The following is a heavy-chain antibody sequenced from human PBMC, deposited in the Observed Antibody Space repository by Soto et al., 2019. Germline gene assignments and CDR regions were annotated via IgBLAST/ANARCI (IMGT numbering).Heavy chain of an antibody. D-gene: IGHD3-10*01. Sequence: QFHLVQSGAEVKKPGASVKVSCKASGYTFTNYDINWVRQAPGQGLEWMGWISTYTGNTNYAQKLQGRVTMTTDTSTSTAYMELRSLRSDDTAVYYCARGYYYGSGRPTPGGMDVWGQGTTVTVSS. CDR2: ISTYTGNT. CDR1: GYTFTNYD. J-gene: IGHJ6*02. CDR3: ARGYYYGSGRPTPGGMDV. V-gene: IGHV1-18*01.